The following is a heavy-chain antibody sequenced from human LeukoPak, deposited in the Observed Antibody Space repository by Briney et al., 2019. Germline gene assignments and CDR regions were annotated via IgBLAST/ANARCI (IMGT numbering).Heavy chain of an antibody. CDR3: ARHRWMEVYGSGSYYADY. Sequence: PSETLSLTCTVSGGSISTSSYYWGWIRQPPGKGLEWIGSIYHSRSTYYNASLKSRATISADTSKNQFSLKLSSVTAADTAVYYCARHRWMEVYGSGSYYADYWGQGTLVTVSS. CDR1: GGSISTSSYY. CDR2: IYHSRST. V-gene: IGHV4-39*01. D-gene: IGHD3-10*01. J-gene: IGHJ4*02.